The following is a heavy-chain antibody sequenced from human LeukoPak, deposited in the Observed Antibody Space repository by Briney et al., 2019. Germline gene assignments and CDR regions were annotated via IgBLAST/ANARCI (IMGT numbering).Heavy chain of an antibody. CDR2: INWNGGST. J-gene: IGHJ4*02. CDR3: ATESVTIFGVGTYFDY. V-gene: IGHV3-20*04. Sequence: PGGSLRLSCAASGFTFDDYGMSWVRQAPGKGLEWVSGINWNGGSTVYADSVKGRFTISRDNAKNSLYLQMNSLRAEDTALYYCATESVTIFGVGTYFDYWAQGTLVTVSS. D-gene: IGHD3-3*01. CDR1: GFTFDDYG.